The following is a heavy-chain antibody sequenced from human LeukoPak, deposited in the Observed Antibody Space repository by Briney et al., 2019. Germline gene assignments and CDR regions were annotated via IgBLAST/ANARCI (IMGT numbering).Heavy chain of an antibody. CDR1: GGSISSSNW. J-gene: IGHJ4*02. V-gene: IGHV4-4*02. CDR3: ARGKGYNYGLFDY. D-gene: IGHD5-18*01. CDR2: INHGGIT. Sequence: SGTLSLTCAVSGGSISSSNWWSWVRQPPGKGLEWIGEINHGGITNYNPSLKSRVTISVDTSKSQFSLRLSSVTAADTAVYYCARGKGYNYGLFDYWGQGTLVTVSS.